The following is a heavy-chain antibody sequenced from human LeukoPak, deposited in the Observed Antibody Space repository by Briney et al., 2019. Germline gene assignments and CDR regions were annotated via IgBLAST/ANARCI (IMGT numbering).Heavy chain of an antibody. CDR3: ARVLGGDILTGYYRYYFDY. D-gene: IGHD3-9*01. CDR2: IYYSGST. V-gene: IGHV4-59*11. CDR1: GGSISSHY. Sequence: PSETLSLTCTVSGGSISSHYWSWIRQPPGKGLEWIGCIYYSGSTNYNPSLKSRVTISVDTSKNQFSLKLSSVTAADTAVYYCARVLGGDILTGYYRYYFDYWGQGTLVTVSS. J-gene: IGHJ4*02.